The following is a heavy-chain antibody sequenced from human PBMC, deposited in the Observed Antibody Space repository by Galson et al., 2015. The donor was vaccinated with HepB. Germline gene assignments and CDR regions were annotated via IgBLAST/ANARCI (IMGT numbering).Heavy chain of an antibody. CDR3: VRHRGVAAARYGMDF. V-gene: IGHV5-51*01. CDR2: VYPVDSDS. D-gene: IGHD6-13*01. Sequence: QSGAEVKKPGESLKISCKGSGYTFTSYWIGWVRQMPGKGLEWMGIVYPVDSDSRYSPSFQGQVIISVDKSISTAYLQWSSLKASDTAIYYCVRHRGVAAARYGMDFWGQGTTVTVSS. CDR1: GYTFTSYW. J-gene: IGHJ6*02.